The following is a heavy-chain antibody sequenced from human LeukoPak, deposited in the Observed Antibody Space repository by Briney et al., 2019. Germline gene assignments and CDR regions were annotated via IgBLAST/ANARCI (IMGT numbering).Heavy chain of an antibody. CDR2: INPNSGGT. CDR1: GYTFTGYY. V-gene: IGHV1-2*02. Sequence: ASVKVSCKASGYTFTGYYINWVRQAPGQGLEWMGWINPNSGGTNYSQKFQGRVTMTSDTSISTAYMELTSLRSDDSAVYYCARKSAVRSTSEFDFWGQGTLVTVSS. J-gene: IGHJ4*02. D-gene: IGHD2-2*01. CDR3: ARKSAVRSTSEFDF.